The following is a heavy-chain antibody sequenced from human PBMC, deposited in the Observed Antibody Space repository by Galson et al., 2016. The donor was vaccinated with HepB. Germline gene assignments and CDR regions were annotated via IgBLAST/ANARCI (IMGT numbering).Heavy chain of an antibody. CDR2: INAGDYYI. V-gene: IGHV3-21*05. D-gene: IGHD1-14*01. Sequence: SLRLSCAASGFTFISYGMNWFRQAPGKGLEWVSHINAGDYYITYADSVKGRFTTSRGNAEKSLYLQMNSLRDEDTAVYYCTRDPEGDEDFDFWGQGTLVTVSS. CDR1: GFTFISYG. CDR3: TRDPEGDEDFDF. J-gene: IGHJ4*02.